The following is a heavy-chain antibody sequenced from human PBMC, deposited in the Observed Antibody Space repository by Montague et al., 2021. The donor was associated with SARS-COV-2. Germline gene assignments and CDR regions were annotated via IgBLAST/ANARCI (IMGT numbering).Heavy chain of an antibody. CDR1: GGSISSYY. J-gene: IGHJ5*02. CDR3: ARCITIFGVVGSWFDP. CDR2: IYYSGST. V-gene: IGHV4-59*01. D-gene: IGHD3-3*01. Sequence: SETLSLTCTVSGGSISSYYWSWIRQPPGKGLEWIGYIYYSGSTNYNPSLKSRVTISVDTSKNQFSLTLSSVTAADTAVYYCARCITIFGVVGSWFDPWGQGTLVTVSS.